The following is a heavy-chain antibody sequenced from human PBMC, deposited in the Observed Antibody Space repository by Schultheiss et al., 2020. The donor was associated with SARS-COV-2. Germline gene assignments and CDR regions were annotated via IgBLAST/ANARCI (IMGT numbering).Heavy chain of an antibody. Sequence: GGSLRLSCAASGFTFSSYAMSWVRQAPGKGLEWVSAISGSGGRTYYSDSVTGRFTISRDNAKNSLYLQMNSLRAEDTAVYYCARDETGTSWSVPAYWGQGTLVTVSS. CDR2: ISGSGGRT. CDR1: GFTFSSYA. D-gene: IGHD3-10*01. V-gene: IGHV3-23*01. J-gene: IGHJ4*02. CDR3: ARDETGTSWSVPAY.